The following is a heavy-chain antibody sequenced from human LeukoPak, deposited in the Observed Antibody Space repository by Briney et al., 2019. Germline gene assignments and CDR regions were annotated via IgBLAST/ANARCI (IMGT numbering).Heavy chain of an antibody. D-gene: IGHD3-3*01. CDR3: ARGIYDFWGAYYKGNWFDP. V-gene: IGHV4-39*01. Sequence: LHTLSLTRTLSRGSLTRSSYYSGWIRHPPEKRLECSVSIYYSGSPQYNPSLKSRVTISVDTSKQQFCLNLSSVIAAATAVYYCARGIYDFWGAYYKGNWFDPRGQGTLVTVSS. CDR2: IYYSGSP. CDR1: RGSLTRSSYY. J-gene: IGHJ5*02.